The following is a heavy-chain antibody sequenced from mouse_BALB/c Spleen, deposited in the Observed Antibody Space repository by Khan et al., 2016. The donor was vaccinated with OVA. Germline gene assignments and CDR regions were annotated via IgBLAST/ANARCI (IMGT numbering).Heavy chain of an antibody. V-gene: IGHV5-6-4*01. CDR1: GFTFSSYT. CDR2: ISSGATYT. D-gene: IGHD2-1*01. Sequence: EVELVESGGGLVKPGGSLKLSCAASGFTFSSYTLSWVRQTPEKRLEWVATISSGATYTDYPDSVKGRFTISRDNAKNTLYLQMSSLKSEDTAMYYCTRDGNYAHWFFDVWGAGTTVTVSS. J-gene: IGHJ1*01. CDR3: TRDGNYAHWFFDV.